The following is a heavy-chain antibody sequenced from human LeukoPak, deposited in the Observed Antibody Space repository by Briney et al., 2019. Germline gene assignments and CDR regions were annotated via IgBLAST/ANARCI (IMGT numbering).Heavy chain of an antibody. CDR2: IYHSGST. Sequence: TSETLSLTCTVSGGSISSSSYYWGWIRQPPGKGLEWIGSIYHSGSTYYNPSLKSRVTISVDRSKNQFSLKLSSVTAADTAVYYCARGSALAPDAFDIWGQGTMVTVSS. CDR3: ARGSALAPDAFDI. V-gene: IGHV4-39*07. J-gene: IGHJ3*02. CDR1: GGSISSSSYY.